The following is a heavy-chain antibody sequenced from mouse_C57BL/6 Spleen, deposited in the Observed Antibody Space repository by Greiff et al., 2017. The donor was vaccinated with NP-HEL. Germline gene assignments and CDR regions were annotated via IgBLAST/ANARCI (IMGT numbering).Heavy chain of an antibody. Sequence: QVQLKESGAELVKPGASVKLSCKASGYTFTSYWMQWVKQRPGQGLEWIGEIDPSDSYTNYNQKFKGKATLTVDTSSSTAYMQLSSLTSEDSAVYYCARSSSTNWALDYWGQGTTLTVSS. V-gene: IGHV1-50*01. CDR3: ARSSSTNWALDY. D-gene: IGHD4-1*01. CDR1: GYTFTSYW. CDR2: IDPSDSYT. J-gene: IGHJ2*01.